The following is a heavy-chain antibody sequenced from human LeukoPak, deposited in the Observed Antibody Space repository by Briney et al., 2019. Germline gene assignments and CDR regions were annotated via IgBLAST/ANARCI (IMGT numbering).Heavy chain of an antibody. CDR2: ISYDGSNK. J-gene: IGHJ4*02. CDR3: ARESYSSGWYGAGQGYFDY. CDR1: GFTFSSYA. Sequence: GGSLRLSCAASGFTFSSYAMHRVRQAPGKGLEWVAVISYDGSNKYYADSVKGRFTISRDNSKNTLYLQMNSLRAEDTAVYYCARESYSSGWYGAGQGYFDYWGQGTLVTVSS. V-gene: IGHV3-30*04. D-gene: IGHD6-19*01.